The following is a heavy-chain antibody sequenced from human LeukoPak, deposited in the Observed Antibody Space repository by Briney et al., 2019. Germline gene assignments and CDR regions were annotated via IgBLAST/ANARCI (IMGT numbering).Heavy chain of an antibody. V-gene: IGHV1-2*02. J-gene: IGHJ4*02. CDR2: INPNSGGT. D-gene: IGHD6-19*01. Sequence: ASVKVSCKASRYTFTGYYMDWVRQAPGQGLEWMGWINPNSGGTNYAQKFQGRVTMTRDTSISTAYMELSRLRSDDTAVYYCARAHSSGWFLVDYWGQGTLVTVSS. CDR3: ARAHSSGWFLVDY. CDR1: RYTFTGYY.